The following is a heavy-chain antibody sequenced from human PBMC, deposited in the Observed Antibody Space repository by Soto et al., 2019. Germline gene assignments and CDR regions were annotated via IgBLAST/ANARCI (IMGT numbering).Heavy chain of an antibody. CDR2: IYYSGST. Sequence: SETLSLTCTVSGGSISSSSYYWGWIRQPPGKGLEWIGSIYYSGSTYYNPSLKSRVTISVDTSKNQFSLKLSSVTAADTAVYYCVSMVTTSFYYYYMDVWGKGTTVTVSS. CDR3: VSMVTTSFYYYYMDV. CDR1: GGSISSSSYY. V-gene: IGHV4-39*01. D-gene: IGHD4-17*01. J-gene: IGHJ6*03.